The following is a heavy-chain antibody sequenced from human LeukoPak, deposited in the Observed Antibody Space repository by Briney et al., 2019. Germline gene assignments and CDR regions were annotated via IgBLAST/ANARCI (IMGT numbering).Heavy chain of an antibody. V-gene: IGHV1-2*02. D-gene: IGHD1-26*01. Sequence: GASVKVSCKASGYTFTDYYMNWVRQAPGQGLEWMGWINPNSGGTNYAQKFQGRVTMTRDTSITTAYMELSRLRSDDTAMYYCTRALGSDYWGQGTLVTVSS. CDR2: INPNSGGT. CDR3: TRALGSDY. J-gene: IGHJ4*02. CDR1: GYTFTDYY.